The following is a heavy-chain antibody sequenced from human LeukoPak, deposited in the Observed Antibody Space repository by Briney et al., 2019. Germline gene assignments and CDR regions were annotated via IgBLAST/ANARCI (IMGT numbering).Heavy chain of an antibody. V-gene: IGHV3-43*02. CDR2: ISGDGGST. D-gene: IGHD5-12*01. J-gene: IGHJ4*02. Sequence: GGSLRLSCAASGFTFDDYAIHWVRQAPGKGLEWVSLISGDGGSTYYAESVKGRFTISRDNSENSLYLQMNSLRTEDTALYYCAKDIRPRWLAQTLFDYWGQGTLVTVSS. CDR1: GFTFDDYA. CDR3: AKDIRPRWLAQTLFDY.